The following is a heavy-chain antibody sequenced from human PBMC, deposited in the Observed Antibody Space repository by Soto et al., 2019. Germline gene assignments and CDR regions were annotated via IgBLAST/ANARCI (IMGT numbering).Heavy chain of an antibody. J-gene: IGHJ5*02. Sequence: EVHLLESGGGLGQPGGSLRLSCAASGFTFSHHAMTWVRQAPGKGPEWVSSIGGGGTDTYYADSVKGRFTISRDNSKNTLYLQMNSLRAEDTALYHCARDAVPVNGPWDWFDPWGQGTLVTV. CDR2: IGGGGTDT. CDR1: GFTFSHHA. D-gene: IGHD6-19*01. CDR3: ARDAVPVNGPWDWFDP. V-gene: IGHV3-23*01.